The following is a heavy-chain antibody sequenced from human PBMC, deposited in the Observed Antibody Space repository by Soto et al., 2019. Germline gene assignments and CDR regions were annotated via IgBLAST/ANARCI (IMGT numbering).Heavy chain of an antibody. V-gene: IGHV1-46*03. CDR1: GYTFTSYH. CDR2: INPSDGSP. Sequence: QVQLVQSGAAVKKPGASVKVSCKASGYTFTSYHVHWVRQATGQGLEWMGIINPSDGSPTYAQKFQGRVSMTRDTSTRTVYLELSSLRSEDTAVYYCARDLLVGNCRDSWGQGTLVTVSS. J-gene: IGHJ1*01. D-gene: IGHD2-15*01. CDR3: ARDLLVGNCRDS.